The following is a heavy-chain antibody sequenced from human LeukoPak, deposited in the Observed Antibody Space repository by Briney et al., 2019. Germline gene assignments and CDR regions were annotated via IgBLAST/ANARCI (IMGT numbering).Heavy chain of an antibody. Sequence: SETLSLTCTVSGGSISSYYWSWIRQPPGKGLEWIGYIYTSGSTNYNPSLKSRVTISVDTSKNQFSLKLSSVTAADTAVYYCARSWDVGDAFDIWGQGTMVTVSS. CDR1: GGSISSYY. V-gene: IGHV4-59*01. D-gene: IGHD1-26*01. CDR3: ARSWDVGDAFDI. CDR2: IYTSGST. J-gene: IGHJ3*02.